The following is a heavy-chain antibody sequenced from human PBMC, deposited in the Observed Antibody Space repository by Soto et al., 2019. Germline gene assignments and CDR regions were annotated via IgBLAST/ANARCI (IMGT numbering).Heavy chain of an antibody. D-gene: IGHD1-1*01. CDR2: ISWNSGSI. Sequence: GGSLRLSCVASGFTFDDYAMHWVRQAPGKGLEWVSGISWNSGSIGYADSVKGRFTISRDNAKNSLYLQMNTLRAEDTALYYCAKDSTYSSGRYYFDYFNYWGRGTLVTVS. J-gene: IGHJ4*02. V-gene: IGHV3-9*01. CDR1: GFTFDDYA. CDR3: AKDSTYSSGRYYFDYFNY.